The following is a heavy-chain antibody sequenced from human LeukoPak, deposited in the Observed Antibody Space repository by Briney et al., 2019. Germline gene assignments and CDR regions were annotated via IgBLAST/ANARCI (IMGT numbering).Heavy chain of an antibody. V-gene: IGHV4-59*01. J-gene: IGHJ5*02. CDR1: GGSISSYY. D-gene: IGHD3-3*01. Sequence: KPSETLSLTCTVSGGSISSYYWSWIRQPPGKGLEWIGYIYYSGSTNYNPSLKSRVTISVDTSKNQFSLKLSSVTAADTAVYYCAREGGGRFWSAEADPFDPWGQGTLVTVSP. CDR3: AREGGGRFWSAEADPFDP. CDR2: IYYSGST.